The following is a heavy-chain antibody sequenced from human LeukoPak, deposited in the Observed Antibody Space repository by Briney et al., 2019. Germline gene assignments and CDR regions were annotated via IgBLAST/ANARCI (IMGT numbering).Heavy chain of an antibody. CDR2: ISGSSIYI. Sequence: PGGSLRLSCAASGFTFSTYSMNWVRQAQGKGLEWVSSISGSSIYIYYADSVKGRFTISRDNAKNSLYLQMNSLRAEDTAVYYCARGPPYSDSSGYYYDYWGQGTLVTVSS. V-gene: IGHV3-21*01. J-gene: IGHJ4*02. D-gene: IGHD3-22*01. CDR1: GFTFSTYS. CDR3: ARGPPYSDSSGYYYDY.